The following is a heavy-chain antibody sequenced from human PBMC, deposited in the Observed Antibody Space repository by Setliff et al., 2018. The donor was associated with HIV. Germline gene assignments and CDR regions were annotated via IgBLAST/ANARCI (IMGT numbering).Heavy chain of an antibody. D-gene: IGHD3-10*01. CDR2: IYHSGST. Sequence: PSETLSLTCTVSGGSISSTSYYWGWIRQPPGKGLEWIGSIYHSGSTYYNPSLKSRVTISVDTSKNHFSLKLKSVTAADTAVYYWASHPRSGTVPKTPYYYDRDVGGKGTTVTVSS. V-gene: IGHV4-39*02. CDR1: GGSISSTSYY. J-gene: IGHJ6*03. CDR3: ASHPRSGTVPKTPYYYDRDV.